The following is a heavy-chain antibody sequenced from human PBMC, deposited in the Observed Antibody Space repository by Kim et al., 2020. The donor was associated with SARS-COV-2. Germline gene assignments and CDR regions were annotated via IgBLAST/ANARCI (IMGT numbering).Heavy chain of an antibody. CDR3: AIDVAPVYYGSGSYRY. CDR2: IYHSGST. V-gene: IGHV4-38-2*02. D-gene: IGHD3-10*01. J-gene: IGHJ4*02. Sequence: SETLSLTCTVSGYSISSGYYWGWIRQPPGKGLEWIGSIYHSGSTYYNPSLKSRVTISVDTSKNQFSLKLSSVTAADTAVYYCAIDVAPVYYGSGSYRYWGQGTLVTVSS. CDR1: GYSISSGYY.